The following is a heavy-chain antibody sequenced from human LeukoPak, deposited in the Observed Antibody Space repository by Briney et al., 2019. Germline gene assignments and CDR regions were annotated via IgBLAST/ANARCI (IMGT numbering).Heavy chain of an antibody. CDR3: ARDRGGSGSFDY. V-gene: IGHV3-21*01. CDR2: ISTSSSYI. J-gene: IGHJ4*02. CDR1: GFTFSRNS. D-gene: IGHD3-10*01. Sequence: GSLRLSCAASGFTFSRNSMTWVRQAPGKGLEWVSSISTSSSYIYYADSVKGRFTISRDNAKKSLYLQMNSLRAEDTAVYYCARDRGGSGSFDYWGQGTLVTVSS.